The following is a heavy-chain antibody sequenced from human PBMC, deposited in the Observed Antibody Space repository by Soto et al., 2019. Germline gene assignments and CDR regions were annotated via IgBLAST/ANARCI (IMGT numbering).Heavy chain of an antibody. CDR2: IYHSGDT. V-gene: IGHV4-31*03. CDR1: GGSISSGGYY. Sequence: PSETLSLTCTVSGGSISSGGYYWSWIRQHPGKGLEWIGYIYHSGDTYYNPSLKSRVTISVDTSKNQFSLKLSSVTAADTAVYYFARTTYYYGSRFDSWGKGSLVPVSS. CDR3: ARTTYYYGSRFDS. J-gene: IGHJ5*01. D-gene: IGHD3-10*01.